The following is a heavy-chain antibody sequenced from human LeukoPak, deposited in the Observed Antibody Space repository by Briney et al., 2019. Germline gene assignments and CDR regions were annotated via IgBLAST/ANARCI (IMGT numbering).Heavy chain of an antibody. CDR2: IYTSGST. J-gene: IGHJ5*02. V-gene: IGHV4-61*02. CDR3: ARSVTIVGISGRDNWFDP. Sequence: SQTLSLACNVSGGSISSGSYYWSWIRQPAGKGLEWIGRIYTSGSTNYNPSLKSRVTISVDTSKNQFSLKLSSVTAADTAVYYCARSVTIVGISGRDNWFDPWGQGTLVTVSS. CDR1: GGSISSGSYY. D-gene: IGHD1-26*01.